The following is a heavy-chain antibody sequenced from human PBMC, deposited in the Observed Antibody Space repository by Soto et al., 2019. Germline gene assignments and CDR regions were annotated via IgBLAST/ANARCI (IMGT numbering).Heavy chain of an antibody. D-gene: IGHD5-18*01. Sequence: SETLSLTCTVSCGSISSSSYYWGWIRQPPGKGLEWIGSIYYSGSTYYNPSLKSRVTISVDTSKNQFSLKLSSVTAADTAVYYCARHTLGYRQFDYWGQGTLVTVSS. CDR1: CGSISSSSYY. CDR2: IYYSGST. CDR3: ARHTLGYRQFDY. J-gene: IGHJ4*02. V-gene: IGHV4-39*01.